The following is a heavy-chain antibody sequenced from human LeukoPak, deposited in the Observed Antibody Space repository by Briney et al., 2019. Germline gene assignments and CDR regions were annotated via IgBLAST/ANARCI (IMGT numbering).Heavy chain of an antibody. V-gene: IGHV4-61*02. D-gene: IGHD1-26*01. CDR2: IYTSGST. J-gene: IGHJ3*02. CDR3: ARDWGWELLAFDI. CDR1: GGSVSSSSYY. Sequence: SETLSLTCTVSGGSVSSSSYYRSWIRQPAGKGLEWIGRIYTSGSTNYNPSLKSRVTISVDTSKNQFSLKLSSVTAADTAVYYCARDWGWELLAFDIWGQGTMVTVSS.